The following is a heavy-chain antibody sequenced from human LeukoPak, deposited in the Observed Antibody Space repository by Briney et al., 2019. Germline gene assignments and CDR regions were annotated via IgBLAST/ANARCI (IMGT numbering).Heavy chain of an antibody. D-gene: IGHD6-13*01. J-gene: IGHJ4*01. CDR2: IYYTGSA. V-gene: IGHV4-31*03. CDR3: VRIADRDSTWNYFDY. CDR1: GGSISSGGYY. Sequence: KSSETLSLTCTVSGGSISSGGYYWSWIRQFPGKGLEWIGYIYYTGSAYYNPSLESRVTISVDTSRNQFSLKLSSVTAADTAMYYCVRIADRDSTWNYFDYWGHGTLVTVSS.